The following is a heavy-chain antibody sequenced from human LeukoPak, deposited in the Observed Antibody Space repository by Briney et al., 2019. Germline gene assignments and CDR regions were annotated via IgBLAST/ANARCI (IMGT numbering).Heavy chain of an antibody. V-gene: IGHV3-53*01. Sequence: GGSQRLSCAASGFTVSSNYMSWVRQAPGKGPEWVSVIYSGGSTYYADSVKGRFTISRDNSKNTLHFQMNSLRAEDTAVYYCVRGRGYYDSSGYYPYYFDYWGQGTLVTVSS. CDR3: VRGRGYYDSSGYYPYYFDY. CDR2: IYSGGST. D-gene: IGHD3-22*01. CDR1: GFTVSSNY. J-gene: IGHJ4*02.